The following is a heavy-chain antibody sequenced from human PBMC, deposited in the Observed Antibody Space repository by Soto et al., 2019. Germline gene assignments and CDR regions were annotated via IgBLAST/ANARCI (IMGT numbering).Heavy chain of an antibody. J-gene: IGHJ4*02. Sequence: EVQLLESGGGLVQPGGSLRLSCAASGFTFNDYAMNWVRQTPGKGLEWVSAISGRDGRNTYYANSVKGRFTVSRDNSKATLYLQMHSLRAEDTAMYYCANVRGWGQGALVTVSS. CDR2: ISGRDGRNT. V-gene: IGHV3-23*01. CDR1: GFTFNDYA. D-gene: IGHD6-6*01. CDR3: ANVRG.